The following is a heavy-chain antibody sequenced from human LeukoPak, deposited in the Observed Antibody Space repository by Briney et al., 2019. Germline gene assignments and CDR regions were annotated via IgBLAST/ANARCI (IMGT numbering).Heavy chain of an antibody. Sequence: PSETLSLTCTVSGGSISSSSYYWGWIRQPPGKGLEWIGSSYYSESTYYNPSLKSRVTISVDTSKNQFPLKLTSVTAADTAVYYCARLAGVFGGSGYFDLWGRGTLVTVSS. J-gene: IGHJ2*01. CDR3: ARLAGVFGGSGYFDL. CDR2: SYYSEST. CDR1: GGSISSSSYY. D-gene: IGHD1-26*01. V-gene: IGHV4-39*01.